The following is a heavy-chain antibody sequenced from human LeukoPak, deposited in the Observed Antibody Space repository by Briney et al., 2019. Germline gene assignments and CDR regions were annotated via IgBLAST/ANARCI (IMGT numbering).Heavy chain of an antibody. Sequence: GESLKISCKASGYTFSNFWIGWVRQLPGKGLEWMGLVENRLSPSFQGQVTISADKSINTAYLQWSSLRASDTAMYYCARLEEDLTLGVAGYWFVPWGQGTLVTVS. CDR3: ARLEEDLTLGVAGYWFVP. D-gene: IGHD3-16*01. CDR2: VEN. CDR1: GYTFSNFW. V-gene: IGHV5-51*01. J-gene: IGHJ5*02.